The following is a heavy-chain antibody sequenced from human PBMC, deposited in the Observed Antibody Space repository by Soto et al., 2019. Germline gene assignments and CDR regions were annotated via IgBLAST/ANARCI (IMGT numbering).Heavy chain of an antibody. J-gene: IGHJ3*02. Sequence: QVQLQESGPGLVKPSGTLSLTCAVSSGSISSSNWWSWVRHPPGKGLEWIGEIYHSGSTNYNPSLKSRVTISVDKSKNQFSLKLSSVTAADTAVYYCARVSSLVTTVTTYAFDIWGQGTMVTVSS. CDR1: SGSISSSNW. CDR3: ARVSSLVTTVTTYAFDI. V-gene: IGHV4-4*02. D-gene: IGHD4-17*01. CDR2: IYHSGST.